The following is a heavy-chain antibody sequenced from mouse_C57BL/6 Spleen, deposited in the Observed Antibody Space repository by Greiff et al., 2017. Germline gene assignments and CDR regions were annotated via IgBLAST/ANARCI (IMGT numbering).Heavy chain of an antibody. CDR2: IYPGSGST. CDR1: GYTFTNYW. CDR3: ARGVYSNYERYFDY. D-gene: IGHD2-5*01. Sequence: QVQLKQPGAELVKPGASVKMSCKASGYTFTNYWITWVKQRPGQGLEWIGDIYPGSGSTNYNEKFKSKATLTVDTSSSTAYMQLSSLTSEDSAVYYCARGVYSNYERYFDYWGQGTTLTVSS. J-gene: IGHJ2*01. V-gene: IGHV1-55*01.